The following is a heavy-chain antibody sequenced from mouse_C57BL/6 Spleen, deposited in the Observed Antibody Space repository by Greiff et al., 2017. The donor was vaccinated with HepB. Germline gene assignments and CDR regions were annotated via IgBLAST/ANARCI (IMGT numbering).Heavy chain of an antibody. CDR1: GYTFTSYW. D-gene: IGHD4-1*01. CDR3: ARTHWHY. Sequence: VQLQQPGAELVKPGASVKLSCKASGYTFTSYWMQWVKQRPGQGLEWIGEIDPSDSYTNYNQKFKGKATLTVDTSSSTAYMQLSSLTSEDSAVYYCARTHWHYWGQGTTLTVSS. V-gene: IGHV1-50*01. CDR2: IDPSDSYT. J-gene: IGHJ2*01.